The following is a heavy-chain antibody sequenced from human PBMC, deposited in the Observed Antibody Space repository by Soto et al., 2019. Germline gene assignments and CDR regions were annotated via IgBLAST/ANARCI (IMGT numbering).Heavy chain of an antibody. CDR3: AKGLKIAAAGTMGY. V-gene: IGHV3-30*18. D-gene: IGHD6-13*01. CDR2: ISYDGSKK. CDR1: GFTFSSYG. J-gene: IGHJ4*02. Sequence: QVQLVESGGGVVQPGRSLRLSCAASGFTFSSYGMHWVRQAPGKGLEWVAVISYDGSKKDYADSVKGRFTISRDNSKNTLYLQMNSLSAEDTAVYYCAKGLKIAAAGTMGYWGQGTVVTVSS.